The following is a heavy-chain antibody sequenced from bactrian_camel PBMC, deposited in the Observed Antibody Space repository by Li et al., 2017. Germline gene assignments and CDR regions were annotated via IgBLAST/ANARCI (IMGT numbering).Heavy chain of an antibody. J-gene: IGHJ6*01. Sequence: VQLVESGGGLVQPGGSLRLSCAASGFTFATYDMSWVRQAPGKGLEWVSAIDSDTSSTYYADSVKGRFTISRDNAKKTLYLQLNNLEIEDTAMYYCAADFFGYWGQGTQVTVS. CDR3: AADFFGY. CDR2: IDSDTSST. CDR1: GFTFATYD. V-gene: IGHV3S40*01.